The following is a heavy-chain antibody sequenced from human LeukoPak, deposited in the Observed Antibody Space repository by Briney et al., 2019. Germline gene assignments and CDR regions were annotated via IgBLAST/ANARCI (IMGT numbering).Heavy chain of an antibody. J-gene: IGHJ4*02. V-gene: IGHV3-7*03. CDR2: IDQDGSEK. D-gene: IGHD3-22*01. CDR1: GFHVITYY. Sequence: GGSLRLSCAASGFHVITYYMNWFRQAPGKGLEWVANIDQDGSEKYYVVSVTGRFTISRDNAKKSLYLQMNSLRAEDTAVYYCAKYRSYYHTSSVGWGQGTLVTVSS. CDR3: AKYRSYYHTSSVG.